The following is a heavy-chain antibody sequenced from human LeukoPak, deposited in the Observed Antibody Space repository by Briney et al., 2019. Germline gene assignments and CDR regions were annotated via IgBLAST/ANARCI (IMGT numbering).Heavy chain of an antibody. J-gene: IGHJ6*02. CDR2: ISYDGSNK. CDR3: ARDRYYYDSSGYYYYYYYGMDV. Sequence: TGGSLRLSCAASGFTFSSYAMHWVRQAPGKGLEWVAVISYDGSNKYYADSVKGRFTISRDNSKNTLYLQMNSLRAGDTAVYYCARDRYYYDSSGYYYYYYYGMDVWGQGTTVTVSS. V-gene: IGHV3-30*04. CDR1: GFTFSSYA. D-gene: IGHD3-22*01.